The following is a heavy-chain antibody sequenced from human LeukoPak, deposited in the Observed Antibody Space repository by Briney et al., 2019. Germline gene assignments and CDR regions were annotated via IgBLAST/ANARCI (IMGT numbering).Heavy chain of an antibody. V-gene: IGHV3-23*01. D-gene: IGHD3-10*01. J-gene: IGHJ4*02. Sequence: PGGSLRLSCAASGFTFNTYAMSWVRQAPGKGLECVSVISASGGKTYYADSVKGRFTISRDTSKTTISLQMNSLRVEDSAVYYCAKWTRTTLFRGDRARFDSWGQGTLVTVSS. CDR2: ISASGGKT. CDR3: AKWTRTTLFRGDRARFDS. CDR1: GFTFNTYA.